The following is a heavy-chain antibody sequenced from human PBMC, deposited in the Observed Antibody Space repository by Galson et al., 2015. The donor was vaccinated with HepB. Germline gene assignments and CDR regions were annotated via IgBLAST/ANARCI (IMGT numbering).Heavy chain of an antibody. Sequence: SETLSLTCTVSGGSISSSSYYWGWIRQPPGKGLEWIGSIYYSGSTYYNPSLKSRVTISVDTSKNQFSLKLSSVTAADTAVYYCARHGFGELYWFDPWGQGTLVTVSS. CDR1: GGSISSSSYY. CDR3: ARHGFGELYWFDP. CDR2: IYYSGST. D-gene: IGHD3-10*01. V-gene: IGHV4-39*01. J-gene: IGHJ5*02.